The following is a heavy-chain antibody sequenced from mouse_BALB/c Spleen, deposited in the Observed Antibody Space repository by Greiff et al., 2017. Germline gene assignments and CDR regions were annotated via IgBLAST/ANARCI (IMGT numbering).Heavy chain of an antibody. J-gene: IGHJ3*01. V-gene: IGHV5-9-3*01. Sequence: EVKLMESGGGLVKPGGSLKLSCAASGFTFSSYAMSWVRQTPEKRLEWVATISSGGSYTYYPDSVKGRFTISRDNAKNTLYLQMSSLRSEDTAMYYCAQYYGSSQAWFAYWGQGTLVTVSA. CDR2: ISSGGSYT. CDR1: GFTFSSYA. CDR3: AQYYGSSQAWFAY. D-gene: IGHD1-1*01.